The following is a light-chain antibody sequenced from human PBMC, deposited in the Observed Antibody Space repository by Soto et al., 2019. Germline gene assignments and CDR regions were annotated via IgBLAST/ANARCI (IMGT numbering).Light chain of an antibody. CDR3: QQYNDWPLFT. V-gene: IGKV3-15*01. J-gene: IGKJ3*01. Sequence: EIVMTQSPATLSGSPGERATLSCRASQSVAGNLAWYQQIPGQAPRLLIYGTSTMATGIPARFSGSGSGTEFTLTITSLQSEDFAVYYCQQYNDWPLFTFGPGTRVDI. CDR1: QSVAGN. CDR2: GTS.